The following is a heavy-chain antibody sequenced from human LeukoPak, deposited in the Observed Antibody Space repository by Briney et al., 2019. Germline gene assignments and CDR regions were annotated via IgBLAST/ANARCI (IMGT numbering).Heavy chain of an antibody. D-gene: IGHD6-19*01. CDR3: ARGKKQWLVFDY. CDR2: ISYDGSDK. V-gene: IGHV3-30-3*01. Sequence: GGSLRLSCAASGFTFSSYAMHWVRQAPGKGLEWVAVISYDGSDKYYADSVKGRFTISRDNSKNTLYLQMNSLRAEDTAVYYCARGKKQWLVFDYWGQGTLVTVSS. J-gene: IGHJ4*02. CDR1: GFTFSSYA.